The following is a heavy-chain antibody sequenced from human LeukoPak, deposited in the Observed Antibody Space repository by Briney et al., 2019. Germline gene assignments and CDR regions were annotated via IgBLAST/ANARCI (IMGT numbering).Heavy chain of an antibody. J-gene: IGHJ3*02. CDR2: ITWNSDNI. CDR3: ARDLRTSGRALDI. V-gene: IGHV3-9*01. CDR1: GFPYDEYG. Sequence: GGSLRLSCAASGFPYDEYGMTWVRQDPGKGLECVSSITWNSDNIGYVDSVKGRFTVSRDNAKNTLFLQMNSLRAEDTAVYYCARDLRTSGRALDIWGQGTMVTFSS. D-gene: IGHD2-2*01.